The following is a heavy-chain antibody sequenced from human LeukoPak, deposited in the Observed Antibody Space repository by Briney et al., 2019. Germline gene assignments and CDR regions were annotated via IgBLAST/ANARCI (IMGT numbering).Heavy chain of an antibody. J-gene: IGHJ4*02. Sequence: GGSLRLSCSASGFTFSSYAMHWVRQAPGKGLEYVSAISSNGGSIYYADSVKGRFTISRDNSKNTQYLQMSSLRAEDTAVYYCVKDPSDCSSTSCLYYFDYWGQGTLVTVSS. V-gene: IGHV3-64D*06. CDR1: GFTFSSYA. CDR2: ISSNGGSI. D-gene: IGHD2-2*01. CDR3: VKDPSDCSSTSCLYYFDY.